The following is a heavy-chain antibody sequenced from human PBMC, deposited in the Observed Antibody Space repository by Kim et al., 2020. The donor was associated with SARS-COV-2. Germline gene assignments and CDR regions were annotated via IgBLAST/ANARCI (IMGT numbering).Heavy chain of an antibody. J-gene: IGHJ4*01. CDR2: IWYDGSNK. CDR1: GFTFSSYA. Sequence: GGSLRLSCAASGFTFSSYAMHWVRQAPGKGLEWVALIWYDGSNKYYADSVKGRFTISRDNSKNTLYLQMNSLRADDTAVYYCATVNSGIGAAGHFDYWG. CDR3: ATVNSGIGAAGHFDY. V-gene: IGHV3-33*01. D-gene: IGHD6-13*01.